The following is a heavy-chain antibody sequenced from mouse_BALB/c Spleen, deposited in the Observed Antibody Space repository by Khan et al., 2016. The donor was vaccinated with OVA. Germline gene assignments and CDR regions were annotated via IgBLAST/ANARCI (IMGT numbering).Heavy chain of an antibody. D-gene: IGHD2-4*01. Sequence: QVQLKQSGPGLVQPSQSLSITCTVSGFSLTNYSVHWVRQSPGKGLEWLGVIWSAGSTDFNAAFISDLTFKKANSRSQVFFKMSSLQPNDTAIYYCARRGYDYGRGALFAYWGQGTLVTVSA. CDR2: IWSAGST. CDR1: GFSLTNYS. J-gene: IGHJ3*01. V-gene: IGHV2-2*02. CDR3: ARRGYDYGRGALFAY.